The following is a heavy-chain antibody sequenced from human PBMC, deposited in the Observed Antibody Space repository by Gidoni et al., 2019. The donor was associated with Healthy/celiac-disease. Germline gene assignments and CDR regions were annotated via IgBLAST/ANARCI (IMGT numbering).Heavy chain of an antibody. CDR1: GFSLSNARLG. CDR3: ARTTTYYYDSSGYYYATYYFDY. CDR2: IFSNDEK. D-gene: IGHD3-22*01. V-gene: IGHV2-26*01. J-gene: IGHJ4*02. Sequence: QVTLKESGPVLVKPTETLTLTCTVSGFSLSNARLGVSWIRQPPGNALEWLAHIFSNDEKSYSTSLKSRLTISKDTSKSQVVLTMTNMDPVDTATYYCARTTTYYYDSSGYYYATYYFDYWGQGTLVTVSS.